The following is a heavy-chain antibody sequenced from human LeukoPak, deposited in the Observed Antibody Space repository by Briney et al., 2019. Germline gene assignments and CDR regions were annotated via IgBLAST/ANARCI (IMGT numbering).Heavy chain of an antibody. J-gene: IGHJ4*02. CDR1: GFTFSIYW. D-gene: IGHD3-10*01. CDR2: IKQDGSEK. CDR3: ARDSRVFMVRPHRTFDY. V-gene: IGHV3-7*01. Sequence: GGSLRLSCAASGFTFSIYWMSWVRHAPGKGLEWVANIKQDGSEKYYVDSVKGRFTISTDKAKNSLYLQINSHRGEDTGLYYRARDSRVFMVRPHRTFDYWGQGTLVTVSS.